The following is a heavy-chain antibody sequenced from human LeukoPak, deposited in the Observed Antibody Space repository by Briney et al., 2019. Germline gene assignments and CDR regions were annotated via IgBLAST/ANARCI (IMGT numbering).Heavy chain of an antibody. J-gene: IGHJ6*02. CDR1: GYSFTSYY. Sequence: AASVKVSCKASGYSFTSYYMLWVRQAPGQGPEWMGIINPSGGGTDYAQKFQGRITMTRDTSTRTVYMELSRLTFEDTAVYYCARDYYYGSGTVPANYGMDVWGQGTTVTVSS. CDR2: INPSGGGT. D-gene: IGHD3-10*01. V-gene: IGHV1-46*01. CDR3: ARDYYYGSGTVPANYGMDV.